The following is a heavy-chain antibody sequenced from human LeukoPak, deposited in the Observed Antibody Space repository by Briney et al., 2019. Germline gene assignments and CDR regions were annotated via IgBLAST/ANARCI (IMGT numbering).Heavy chain of an antibody. J-gene: IGHJ3*02. CDR2: INPNSGGT. Sequence: GASVKVSCKASGYTFTGYYMHWVRQAPGQGLEWMGWINPNSGGTNYAQKFQGRVTMTRDTSISTAYMELSRLRSDDTAVYYCARDRETMVQGVIIGAFDIWGQGTMVIVSA. CDR1: GYTFTGYY. D-gene: IGHD3-10*01. CDR3: ARDRETMVQGVIIGAFDI. V-gene: IGHV1-2*02.